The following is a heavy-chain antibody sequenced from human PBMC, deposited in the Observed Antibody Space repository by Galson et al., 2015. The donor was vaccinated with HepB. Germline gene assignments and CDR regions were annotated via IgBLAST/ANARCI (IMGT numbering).Heavy chain of an antibody. CDR1: GYSFTSYW. V-gene: IGHV5-51*01. CDR2: IYPGDSDT. J-gene: IGHJ3*02. CDR3: ARHPFKDYYDSSGQNAFDI. Sequence: QSGAEVKKPGESLKISCKGSGYSFTSYWIGWVRQMPGKGLEWMGIIYPGDSDTRYSPSFQGQVTISADKSISTAYLQWSSLKASDTAMYYCARHPFKDYYDSSGQNAFDIWGQGTMVTVSS. D-gene: IGHD3-22*01.